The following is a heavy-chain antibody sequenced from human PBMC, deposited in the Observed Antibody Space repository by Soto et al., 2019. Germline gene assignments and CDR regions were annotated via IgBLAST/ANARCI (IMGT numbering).Heavy chain of an antibody. V-gene: IGHV1-18*04. D-gene: IGHD3-22*01. Sequence: GASVKVSSKAAGYSFVTYAISWVRQAPGQGLEWMGWISVYNGNTNYAQKFQGRVTMTTDTSTSTAYMELRRLRSDDSAFYYGARGYCESSGLWQADYWCQGTLVTLAS. J-gene: IGHJ4*02. CDR2: ISVYNGNT. CDR3: ARGYCESSGLWQADY. CDR1: GYSFVTYA.